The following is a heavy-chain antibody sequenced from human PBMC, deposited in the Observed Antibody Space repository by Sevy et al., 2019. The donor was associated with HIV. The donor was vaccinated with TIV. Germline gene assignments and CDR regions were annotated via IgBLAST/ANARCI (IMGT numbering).Heavy chain of an antibody. V-gene: IGHV3-30-3*01. CDR2: ISYSGTNK. Sequence: GGSLRLSCAASGFTFTRYAIHWVRQAPGKGLEWVALISYSGTNKYYADSVKGRFTISRDDSKNTAYLQMNNLRTDDTAVYYCARVAVEYCTDDCYHRFDYWGQGTQVTVSS. CDR3: ARVAVEYCTDDCYHRFDY. D-gene: IGHD2-21*02. CDR1: GFTFTRYA. J-gene: IGHJ4*02.